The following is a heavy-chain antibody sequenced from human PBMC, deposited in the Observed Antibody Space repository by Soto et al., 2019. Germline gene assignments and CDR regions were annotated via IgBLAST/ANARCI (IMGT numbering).Heavy chain of an antibody. CDR2: IYWDDDK. CDR1: GFSLSTSGVG. Sequence: QITLKESGPTLVKPTQTLTLTCTFSGFSLSTSGVGVGWIRQPPGKALEWLALIYWDDDKRYSPSLRSRLTINKEPSKNQAVLTMTNMDPVDTATFYCIQSRCGGDCLQSYASHYYYGMDVWGQGTTVTVSS. J-gene: IGHJ6*02. CDR3: IQSRCGGDCLQSYASHYYYGMDV. V-gene: IGHV2-5*02. D-gene: IGHD2-21*02.